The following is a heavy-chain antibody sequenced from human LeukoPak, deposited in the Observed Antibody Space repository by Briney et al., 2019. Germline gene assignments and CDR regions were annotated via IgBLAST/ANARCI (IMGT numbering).Heavy chain of an antibody. CDR1: GFTFSSYG. CDR2: MSYDGSNK. D-gene: IGHD6-19*01. J-gene: IGHJ4*02. Sequence: GRSLRFSCAASGFTFSSYGMHWVRQAPGKGLEWVAFMSYDGSNKYYADSVKGRFTISRDHSKNTLYLQMNSLRAEDTAVYYCAKSYSSGWYYFDYWGQGTLVTVSS. CDR3: AKSYSSGWYYFDY. V-gene: IGHV3-30*18.